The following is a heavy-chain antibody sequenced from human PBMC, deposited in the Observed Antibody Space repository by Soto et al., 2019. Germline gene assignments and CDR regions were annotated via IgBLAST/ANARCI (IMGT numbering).Heavy chain of an antibody. CDR3: ARFGSGVYATYGMDV. J-gene: IGHJ6*02. Sequence: SETLSLTCAVSGGSISSSNWWSWVRQPPGKGLEWIGEIYHSGSTSYNPSLKSRVTISVDKSKNQFSLKLSSVTAADTAVYYCARFGSGVYATYGMDVWGQGTTVTVSS. V-gene: IGHV4-4*02. CDR1: GGSISSSNW. D-gene: IGHD2-8*01. CDR2: IYHSGST.